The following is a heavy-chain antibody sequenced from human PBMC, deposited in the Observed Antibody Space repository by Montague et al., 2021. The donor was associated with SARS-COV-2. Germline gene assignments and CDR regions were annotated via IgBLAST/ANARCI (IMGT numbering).Heavy chain of an antibody. D-gene: IGHD3-10*01. CDR3: ARDVRYYYDQ. J-gene: IGHJ4*02. V-gene: IGHV4-59*13. CDR1: GGSMSSYH. CDR2: VSNRGST. Sequence: SETLSLTCSVSGGSMSSYHWVWIRQPPGKGLEWIGHVSNRGSTNYNLSLKSRVTISLDTSKNRFSLRATSVTAADTAVYYCARDVRYYYDQWGQGILVTVSS.